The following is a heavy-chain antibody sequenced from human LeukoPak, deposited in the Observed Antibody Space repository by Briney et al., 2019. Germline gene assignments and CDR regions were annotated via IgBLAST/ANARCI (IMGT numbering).Heavy chain of an antibody. V-gene: IGHV3-30-3*01. J-gene: IGHJ5*02. CDR1: GFTFSSYA. Sequence: GGSLRLSCAASGFTFSSYAMHWVRQAPGKGLEWVAVISYDGSNKYYADSVKGRFTISRDNSKNTLYLQMNSLRAEDTAVYYCARDVPHNWFDTWGQGTLVTVSS. CDR3: ARDVPHNWFDT. CDR2: ISYDGSNK.